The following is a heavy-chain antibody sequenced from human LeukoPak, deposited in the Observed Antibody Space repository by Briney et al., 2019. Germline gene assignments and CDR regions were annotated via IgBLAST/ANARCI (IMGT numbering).Heavy chain of an antibody. CDR1: GGSISSYY. J-gene: IGHJ6*03. CDR2: IYYSGST. D-gene: IGHD1-26*01. Sequence: ASETLSLTCTVSGGSISSYYWSWIRQPPGKGLEWIGYIYYSGSTNYNPSLQSRVTISVDTSKNQFSLKQSSVTAADTAVYYCAREYSYYYYYYMDVWGKGTTVTVSS. CDR3: AREYSYYYYYYMDV. V-gene: IGHV4-59*01.